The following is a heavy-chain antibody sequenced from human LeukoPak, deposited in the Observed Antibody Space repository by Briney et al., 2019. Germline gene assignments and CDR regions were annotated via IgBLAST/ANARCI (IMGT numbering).Heavy chain of an antibody. D-gene: IGHD2-2*01. V-gene: IGHV4-34*01. CDR1: GGSFSGYY. CDR3: ASLGVVVPNFDY. J-gene: IGHJ4*02. CDR2: INHSGST. Sequence: PSETLSLTCAVYGGSFSGYYWSWIRQPPGKGLEWIGEINHSGSTNYNPSLKSRVIISVDTSKNQFSLKLSSVTAADTAVYYCASLGVVVPNFDYWGQGTLVTVSS.